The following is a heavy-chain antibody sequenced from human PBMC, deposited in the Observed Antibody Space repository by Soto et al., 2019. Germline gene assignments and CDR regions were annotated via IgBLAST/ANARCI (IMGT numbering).Heavy chain of an antibody. D-gene: IGHD5-12*01. V-gene: IGHV3-30-3*01. CDR3: ARGLVYWFDP. CDR2: ISYDGSNK. Sequence: QVQLVDSGGGVVQPGRSLRLSCAASGFTFSSYAMHWVRQAPGKGLEWVAVISYDGSNKYYADSVKGRFTISRDNSKNTLYLQMNSLRAEDTAVYYCARGLVYWFDPWGQGTLVTVSS. CDR1: GFTFSSYA. J-gene: IGHJ5*02.